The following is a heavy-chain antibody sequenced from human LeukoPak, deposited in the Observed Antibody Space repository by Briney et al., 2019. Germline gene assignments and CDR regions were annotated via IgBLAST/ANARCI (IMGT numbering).Heavy chain of an antibody. V-gene: IGHV1-69*13. D-gene: IGHD6-13*01. Sequence: GASVTVSCKASGGTFSSYAISWVRQAPGQGLEWMGGIIPIFGTANYAQKFQGRVTITADESTSTAYMELSSLRSEDTAVYCCARAPITTLSSSWYPSRGYYYYYGMDVWGQGTTVTVSS. CDR2: IIPIFGTA. CDR1: GGTFSSYA. J-gene: IGHJ6*02. CDR3: ARAPITTLSSSWYPSRGYYYYYGMDV.